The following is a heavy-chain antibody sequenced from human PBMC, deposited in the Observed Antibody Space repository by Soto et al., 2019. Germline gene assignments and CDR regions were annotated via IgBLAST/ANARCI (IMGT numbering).Heavy chain of an antibody. CDR3: AKDGPWFGELRGDY. CDR1: GFTFSSYA. D-gene: IGHD3-10*01. Sequence: EVQLLESGGGLVKLGGSLRLSCAASGFTFSSYAMSWVRQAPGKGLEWVSAISGSGGSTYYADSVKGRFTISRDNSKNTLYLQMNSLRAEDTAVYYCAKDGPWFGELRGDYWGQGTLVTVSS. V-gene: IGHV3-23*01. CDR2: ISGSGGST. J-gene: IGHJ4*02.